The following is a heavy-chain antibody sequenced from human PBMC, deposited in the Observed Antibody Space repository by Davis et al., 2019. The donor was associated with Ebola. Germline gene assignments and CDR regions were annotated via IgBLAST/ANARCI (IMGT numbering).Heavy chain of an antibody. CDR3: ARGRAMGDY. J-gene: IGHJ4*02. D-gene: IGHD5-18*01. CDR1: GFTLTNYA. CDR2: INTNTGNP. V-gene: IGHV7-4-1*02. Sequence: ASVKVSCKASGFTLTNYAIHWVRQAPGQGLEWMGWINTNTGNPTYAQGFTGRFVFSLDTSVSTAYLQISSLKAEDTAVYYCARGRAMGDYWGQGTLVTVSS.